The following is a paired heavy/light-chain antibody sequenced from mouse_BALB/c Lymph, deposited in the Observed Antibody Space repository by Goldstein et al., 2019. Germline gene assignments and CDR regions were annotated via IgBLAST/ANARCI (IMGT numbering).Light chain of an antibody. CDR3: QHSWEIPYT. CDR2: YAS. V-gene: IGKV3-7*01. Sequence: DIVLTQSPASLAVSLGQRATISCRASQSVSTSSYSYMHWYQQKPGQPPKLLIKYASNLESGVPARFSGSGSGTDFTLNIHPVEEEDTATYYCQHSWEIPYTFGGGTKLEIK. J-gene: IGKJ2*01. CDR1: QSVSTSSYSY.
Heavy chain of an antibody. Sequence: QVQLKESGPGLVAPSQSLSITCTVSGFSLSRYSVHWVRQPPGKGLEWLGMIWGGGSTDYNSALKSRLSISKDNSKSQVFLKMNSLQTDDTAMYYCARNSFITQGAMDYWGQGTSVTVSS. J-gene: IGHJ4*01. D-gene: IGHD1-2*01. V-gene: IGHV2-6-4*01. CDR3: ARNSFITQGAMDY. CDR2: IWGGGST. CDR1: GFSLSRYS.